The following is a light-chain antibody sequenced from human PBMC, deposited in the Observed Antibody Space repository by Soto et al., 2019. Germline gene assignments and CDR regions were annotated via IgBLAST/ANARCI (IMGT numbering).Light chain of an antibody. Sequence: IVMTQAPDSLAVSLGERFTINCKSSQSVLYSSTNKSYLAWYQQNPGEPPKVLIYRASTRESGVPDRFSGSGSGTDFTLTISSVQAEDAAVYYCQQYRSTPLTFGGGTKVDIK. CDR3: QQYRSTPLT. V-gene: IGKV4-1*01. CDR1: QSVLYSSTNKSY. J-gene: IGKJ4*01. CDR2: RAS.